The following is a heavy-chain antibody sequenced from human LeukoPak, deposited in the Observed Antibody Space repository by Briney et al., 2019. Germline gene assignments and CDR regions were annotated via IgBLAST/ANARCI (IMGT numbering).Heavy chain of an antibody. D-gene: IGHD1-26*01. CDR1: GGTFSSYA. V-gene: IGHV1-69*05. J-gene: IGHJ4*02. CDR2: IIPIFGTA. Sequence: SVKVSCKASGGTFSSYAISWVRQAPGQGLEWMGGIIPIFGTANYAQKFQGRVTITTDESTSTAYMELSSLRSEDTAVHYCARSYLPSYSGSYYFEGWGRGTLVTVSS. CDR3: ARSYLPSYSGSYYFEG.